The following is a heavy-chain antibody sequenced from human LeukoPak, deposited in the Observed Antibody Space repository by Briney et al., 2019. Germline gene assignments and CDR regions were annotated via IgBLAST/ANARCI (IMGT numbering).Heavy chain of an antibody. Sequence: GGSLRLSCAASGFTFSSYSMNWVRQAPGKGLEWVSSISSSSSYIYYADSVKGRFTISRDNAKNSLYLQMNSLRAEDTAVYYCARGGSGNWNAPFDYWGQGTLVTVSS. D-gene: IGHD1-1*01. V-gene: IGHV3-21*01. CDR1: GFTFSSYS. CDR3: ARGGSGNWNAPFDY. CDR2: ISSSSSYI. J-gene: IGHJ4*02.